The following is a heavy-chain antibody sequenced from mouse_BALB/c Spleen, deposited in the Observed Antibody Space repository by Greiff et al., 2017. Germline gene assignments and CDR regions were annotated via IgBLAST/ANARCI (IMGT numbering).Heavy chain of an antibody. V-gene: IGHV1-80*01. CDR2: IYPGDGDT. Sequence: VQLQESGAELVRPGSSVKISCKASGYAFSSYWMNWVKQRPGQGLEWIGQIYPGDGDTNYNGKFKGKATLTADKSSSTAYMQLSSLTSEDSAVYFCARGENDYWFADWGQGTLVTVSA. J-gene: IGHJ3*01. CDR3: ARGENDYWFAD. D-gene: IGHD2-4*01. CDR1: GYAFSSYW.